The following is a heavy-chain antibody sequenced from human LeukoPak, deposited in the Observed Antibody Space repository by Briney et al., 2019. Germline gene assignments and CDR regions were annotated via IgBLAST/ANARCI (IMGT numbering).Heavy chain of an antibody. D-gene: IGHD4-17*01. V-gene: IGHV3-23*01. CDR3: AKERGYGDYPYYYGMDV. CDR1: GFTFSGYA. Sequence: GGSLRLSCAASGFTFSGYAMNWVRQAPGKGLEWVSLILASGSTTKYADSVKGRFTISRDNSKNTLYLQMNSLRAEDTAVYYCAKERGYGDYPYYYGMDVWGQGTTVTVSS. CDR2: ILASGSTT. J-gene: IGHJ6*02.